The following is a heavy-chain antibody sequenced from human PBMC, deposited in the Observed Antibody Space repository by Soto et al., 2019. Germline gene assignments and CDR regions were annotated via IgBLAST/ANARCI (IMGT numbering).Heavy chain of an antibody. D-gene: IGHD2-2*01. CDR3: AKDSVPNQQLLTGPSDY. J-gene: IGHJ4*02. CDR1: GFTFSTYA. Sequence: SLRLSCAASGFTFSTYAMSWVRQAPGKGLEWVSVISGSGFSTYYVDSVKGRFTISRDNSKNTLYLQMNSLRAEDTAVYYCAKDSVPNQQLLTGPSDYWGQGTLVTVSS. V-gene: IGHV3-23*01. CDR2: ISGSGFST.